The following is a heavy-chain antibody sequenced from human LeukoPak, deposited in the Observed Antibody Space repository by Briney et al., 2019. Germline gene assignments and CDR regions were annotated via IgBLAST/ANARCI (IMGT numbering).Heavy chain of an antibody. D-gene: IGHD4-17*01. CDR3: ARDHGDPYYFDY. CDR2: ISYDGSNK. Sequence: GGSLRLSCAASGFTFSSYAMHWVRQAPGKGLEWAAVISYDGSNKYYADSVKGRFTISRDNSKNTLYLQMNSLRAEDTAVYYCARDHGDPYYFDYWGQGTLVTVSS. V-gene: IGHV3-30-3*01. J-gene: IGHJ4*02. CDR1: GFTFSSYA.